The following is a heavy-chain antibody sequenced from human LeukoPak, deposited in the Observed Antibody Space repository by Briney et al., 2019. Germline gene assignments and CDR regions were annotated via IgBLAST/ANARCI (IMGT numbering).Heavy chain of an antibody. CDR3: AKSSSGYYRDRLDY. Sequence: PGGSLRLSCAASGFTFDGYAMHWVRQAPGKGLEWVSGISWNSGSIGYADSVKGRFTISRDSAKNSLYLQMNSLRAEDTALYYCAKSSSGYYRDRLDYWGQGTLVTVSS. V-gene: IGHV3-9*01. D-gene: IGHD3-22*01. CDR1: GFTFDGYA. CDR2: ISWNSGSI. J-gene: IGHJ4*02.